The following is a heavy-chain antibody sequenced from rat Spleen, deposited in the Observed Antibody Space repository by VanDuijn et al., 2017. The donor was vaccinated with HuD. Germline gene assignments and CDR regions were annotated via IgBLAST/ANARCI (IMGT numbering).Heavy chain of an antibody. CDR3: ARHRNYGGIPFDY. Sequence: EVQLVESGGDLVQPGRSMKLSCAASGFTFSMHYMAWVRQAPTKGLEWVASIRTGGGDTYYRDSVRGRFTLSRDNAKRILYLQMDSLRSEDTANYYCARHRNYGGIPFDYWGQGVMVTVSS. CDR2: IRTGGGDT. V-gene: IGHV5-25*01. D-gene: IGHD1-11*01. CDR1: GFTFSMHY. J-gene: IGHJ2*01.